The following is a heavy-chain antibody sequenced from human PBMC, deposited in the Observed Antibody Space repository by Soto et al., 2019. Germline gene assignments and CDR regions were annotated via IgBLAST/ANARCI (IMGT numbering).Heavy chain of an antibody. CDR2: ISGKNGNT. V-gene: IGHV1-18*04. D-gene: IGHD2-15*01. J-gene: IGHJ6*01. Sequence: QVQLVQSGVEVKKHGASVQVSCKASGYTFIIHGISWVRQAPGQGREWMGWISGKNGNTNYAQKLQGRVTLTTDTSTSTDYMELRSLRSDDTAVYYCARVSSSIVVVPDYGMDVLGQGTTVTVSS. CDR3: ARVSSSIVVVPDYGMDV. CDR1: GYTFIIHG.